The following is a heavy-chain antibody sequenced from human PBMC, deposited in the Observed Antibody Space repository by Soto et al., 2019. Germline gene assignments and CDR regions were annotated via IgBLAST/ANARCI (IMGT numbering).Heavy chain of an antibody. CDR2: ISASSSI. Sequence: EVQLVESGGGLVKPGGSLRLSCAASGFPFSSYNMNWVRQARGKGLEWVASISASSSIYYADSMKGRFTISRDNAKNSLYLHMNDLRAEDTAVYYCALDDGGYRYGRRQYHFDSWGQGTLVTVSS. CDR1: GFPFSSYN. V-gene: IGHV3-21*01. J-gene: IGHJ4*02. D-gene: IGHD5-18*01. CDR3: ALDDGGYRYGRRQYHFDS.